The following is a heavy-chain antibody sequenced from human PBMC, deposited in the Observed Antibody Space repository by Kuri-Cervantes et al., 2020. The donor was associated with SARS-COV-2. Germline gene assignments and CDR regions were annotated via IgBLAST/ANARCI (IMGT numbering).Heavy chain of an antibody. CDR1: GYSISSGYY. J-gene: IGHJ4*02. D-gene: IGHD6-13*01. Sequence: ESLKISCTVSGYSISSGYYWGWIRQPPGKGLEWIGSIYHSGRTYYNPSLKSRVTISVDTSKNQFSLKLSSVTAADTAVYYCARRAAAAGINYWGQGTLVTVSS. V-gene: IGHV4-38-2*02. CDR3: ARRAAAAGINY. CDR2: IYHSGRT.